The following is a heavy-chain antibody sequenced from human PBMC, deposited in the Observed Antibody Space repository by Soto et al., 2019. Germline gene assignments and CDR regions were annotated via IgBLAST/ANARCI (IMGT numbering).Heavy chain of an antibody. CDR1: GYTFSSYA. CDR2: INAGYGNT. CDR3: ARDTGDGTFDF. J-gene: IGHJ4*02. Sequence: QVHLVQSGAEVRKPGASVKVSCKASGYTFSSYAMHWVSQAPGQRLEWMGWINAGYGNTKSSQKFQDRVTISRDTSASTAYVELTSLRSEDTAVYYCARDTGDGTFDFWGQGTLVTVSS. V-gene: IGHV1-3*01. D-gene: IGHD3-16*01.